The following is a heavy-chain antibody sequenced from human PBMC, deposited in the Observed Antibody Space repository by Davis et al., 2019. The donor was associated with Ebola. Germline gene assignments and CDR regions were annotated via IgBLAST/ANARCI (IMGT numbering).Heavy chain of an antibody. V-gene: IGHV4-59*01. J-gene: IGHJ4*02. D-gene: IGHD3-3*01. CDR1: GGSISSYY. CDR2: IYYSGST. Sequence: GSLRLSCTVSGGSISSYYWSWIRQPPGKGLEWIGYIYYSGSTNYNPSLKSRVTISVDTSKNQFSLKLSSVTAADTAVYYCARALRFLEWPFDYWGQGTLVTVSS. CDR3: ARALRFLEWPFDY.